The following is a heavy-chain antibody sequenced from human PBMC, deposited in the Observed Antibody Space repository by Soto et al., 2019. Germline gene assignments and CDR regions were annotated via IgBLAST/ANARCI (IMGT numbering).Heavy chain of an antibody. CDR1: GGSISSSSYY. J-gene: IGHJ4*02. Sequence: QLLESGPGLVKPSETLSLTCTVSGGSISSSSYYWGWIRQPPGKGLEWIGSVYYSGSTYYNPTLKSRVTISVDTSKNQYSLKRSSVTAADTAVYYCARGSYDWNYGGALGYWGQGTLVTVSS. CDR2: VYYSGST. V-gene: IGHV4-39*01. CDR3: ARGSYDWNYGGALGY. D-gene: IGHD1-7*01.